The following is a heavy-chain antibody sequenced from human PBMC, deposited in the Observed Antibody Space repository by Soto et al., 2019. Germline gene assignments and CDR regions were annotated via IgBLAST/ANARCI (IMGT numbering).Heavy chain of an antibody. Sequence: GGSLRLSCAASGFTFSSYGMHWVRQAPGKGLEWVAVISYDGSNKYYADSVKGRFTISRDNSKNTLYLQMNSLRAEDTAVYYCAKEDCGGDCLWQVHHDWGQGTRVTVAS. CDR1: GFTFSSYG. CDR2: ISYDGSNK. V-gene: IGHV3-30*18. CDR3: AKEDCGGDCLWQVHHD. J-gene: IGHJ4*02. D-gene: IGHD2-21*02.